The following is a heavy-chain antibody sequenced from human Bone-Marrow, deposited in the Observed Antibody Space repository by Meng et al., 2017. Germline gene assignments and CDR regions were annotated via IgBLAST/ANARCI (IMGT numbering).Heavy chain of an antibody. CDR3: ATYPSAFHM. D-gene: IGHD2-2*01. CDR2: IDWNGGGT. CDR1: GFTFSDYY. Sequence: GESLKISCAASGFTFSDYYMSWIRQAPGKGLEWVSGIDWNGGGTGYADSVKGRFTISRDNAKNSLYLQMNSLRAEDTALYYCATYPSAFHMWGQGTMVTVSS. V-gene: IGHV3-20*04. J-gene: IGHJ3*02.